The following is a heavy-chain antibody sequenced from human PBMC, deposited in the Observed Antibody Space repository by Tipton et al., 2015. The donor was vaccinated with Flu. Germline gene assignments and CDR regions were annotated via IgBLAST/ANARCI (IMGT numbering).Heavy chain of an antibody. J-gene: IGHJ6*02. CDR3: ARDQGFGGGLTYDYYAMDV. D-gene: IGHD3-10*01. CDR2: TYYSGST. Sequence: TLSLTCTVSGGSIGSGGDYWSWIRQHPGKGLEWIGSTYYSGSTYYNPSLESRLSISVDTSKNQFSLKLISMTAADAAVYYCARDQGFGGGLTYDYYAMDVWGQGTTVTVSS. V-gene: IGHV4-31*03. CDR1: GGSIGSGGDY.